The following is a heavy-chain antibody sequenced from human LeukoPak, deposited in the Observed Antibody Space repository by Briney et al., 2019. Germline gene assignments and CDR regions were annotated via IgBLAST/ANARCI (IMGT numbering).Heavy chain of an antibody. CDR3: ARERRGSGSPVGY. Sequence: GGSLRLSCAASGFTFSDYYMSWIRQAPGKGLEWVSYISSSGNTTYHADSVKGRFTISRDNAKNSLYLQMKSLRAEDTAVYYCARERRGSGSPVGYWGQGTLVTVSS. V-gene: IGHV3-11*04. CDR1: GFTFSDYY. D-gene: IGHD1-26*01. CDR2: ISSSGNTT. J-gene: IGHJ4*02.